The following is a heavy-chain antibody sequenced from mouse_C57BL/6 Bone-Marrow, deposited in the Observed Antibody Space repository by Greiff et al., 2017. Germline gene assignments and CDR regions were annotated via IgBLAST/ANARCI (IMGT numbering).Heavy chain of an antibody. J-gene: IGHJ2*01. D-gene: IGHD2-5*01. CDR1: GYAFTNYL. CDR2: INPGSGGT. CDR3: ARWGSNLDY. V-gene: IGHV1-54*01. Sequence: QVQLQQSGAELVRPGTSVKVSCKASGYAFTNYLIKWVKQRPGQGLEWIGVINPGSGGTNYNEKFKGKATLTADKSSSTAYMQLSSLTSEDSAVYFCARWGSNLDYWGQGTTLTVSS.